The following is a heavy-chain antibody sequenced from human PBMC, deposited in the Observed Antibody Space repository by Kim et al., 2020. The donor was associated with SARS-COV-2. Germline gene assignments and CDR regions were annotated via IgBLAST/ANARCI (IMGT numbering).Heavy chain of an antibody. D-gene: IGHD6-13*01. J-gene: IGHJ4*02. CDR2: INAGNGNT. CDR3: ARDLRPGGGRIAAAPRGDSLPYGY. V-gene: IGHV1-3*01. CDR1: GYTFTSYA. Sequence: ASVKVSCKASGYTFTSYAMHWVRQAPGQRLEWMGWINAGNGNTKYSQKFQGRVTITRDTSASTAYMELSSLRSEDTAVYYCARDLRPGGGRIAAAPRGDSLPYGYWGQGTLVTVSS.